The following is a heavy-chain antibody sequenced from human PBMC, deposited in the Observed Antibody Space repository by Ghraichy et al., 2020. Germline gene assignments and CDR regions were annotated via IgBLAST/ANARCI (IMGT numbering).Heavy chain of an antibody. D-gene: IGHD1-1*01. CDR3: VREIGKDGAMDDVDY. Sequence: ASVKVSCKAFGYTFTTYYMHWVRQAPGQGLEWMGIINPSGGSTTYSQKFQGRVTMTRDTSTSTAYMELSSLRSEDTAIYYCVREIGKDGAMDDVDYWGQGTLVTVSS. V-gene: IGHV1-46*01. J-gene: IGHJ4*02. CDR1: GYTFTTYY. CDR2: INPSGGST.